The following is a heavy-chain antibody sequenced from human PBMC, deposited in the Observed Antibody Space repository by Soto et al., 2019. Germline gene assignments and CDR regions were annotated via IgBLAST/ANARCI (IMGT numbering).Heavy chain of an antibody. V-gene: IGHV3-66*01. J-gene: IGHJ4*02. D-gene: IGHD3-3*01. Sequence: EVRLVESGGGLVQPGGSLRLSCAASGFIVSGIFMTWVRQVPGKGPEWVSTLSSDDKTYYADSVRGRFTISRDSSKYTLYLQMNTLIAEDTAVYHCARDIFGGSYDFWHGGQGTLVTFSS. CDR3: ARDIFGGSYDFWH. CDR1: GFIVSGIF. CDR2: LSSDDKT.